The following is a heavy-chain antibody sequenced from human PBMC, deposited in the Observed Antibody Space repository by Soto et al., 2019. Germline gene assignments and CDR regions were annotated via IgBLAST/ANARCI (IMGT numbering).Heavy chain of an antibody. D-gene: IGHD1-7*01. CDR3: ARWGGYNWTYNQGFDY. CDR2: IGTAGDT. Sequence: EVQLVESGGGLVQPGGSLRLSCAASGFTFSSNDMHCVRQATGKGLEWVSAIGTAGDTYYPGSVKGRFTISRENAKNSLYLQMNSLRAGDTAVYYSARWGGYNWTYNQGFDYWGQGTLVTVSS. V-gene: IGHV3-13*01. J-gene: IGHJ4*02. CDR1: GFTFSSND.